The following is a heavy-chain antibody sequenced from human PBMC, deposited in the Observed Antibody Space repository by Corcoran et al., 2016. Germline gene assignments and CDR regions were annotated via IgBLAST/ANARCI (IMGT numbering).Heavy chain of an antibody. CDR2: ISSSSSTI. J-gene: IGHJ6*02. CDR1: GFTFSSYS. Sequence: EVQLVESGGGLVQPGGSLRLSCAASGFTFSSYSMNWGRQAPGKGRGWVAYISSSSSTIYYADSVKGRFTISRGNAKNSLYLQMNSLRDAVTAVYYCASQPIDYRSYYYYGMDVWGQGTTVTVSS. D-gene: IGHD1-26*01. CDR3: ASQPIDYRSYYYYGMDV. V-gene: IGHV3-48*02.